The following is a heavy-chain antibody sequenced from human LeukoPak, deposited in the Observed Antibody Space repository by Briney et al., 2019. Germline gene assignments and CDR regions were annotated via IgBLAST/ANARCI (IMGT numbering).Heavy chain of an antibody. V-gene: IGHV3-48*03. D-gene: IGHD3-10*01. CDR2: ISSSGRTK. CDR1: GITFSSYE. Sequence: PGGSLRLSCAASGITFSSYEMNWVRQAPGKGLEWVSYISSSGRTKYYADSVKGRFTISRDNVKNSLYLQMNSLKTEDTAVYYCARGGYYGSGSPHYFDYWGQGTLVTVSS. J-gene: IGHJ4*02. CDR3: ARGGYYGSGSPHYFDY.